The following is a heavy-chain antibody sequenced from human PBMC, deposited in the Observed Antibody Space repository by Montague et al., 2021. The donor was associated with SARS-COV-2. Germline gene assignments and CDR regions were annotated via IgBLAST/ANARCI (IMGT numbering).Heavy chain of an antibody. J-gene: IGHJ4*02. CDR3: ATQEDRGGCSLGPVDF. V-gene: IGHV4-39*01. CDR1: GGSISSSSYY. D-gene: IGHD6-19*01. Sequence: SETLSLTCTVSGGSISSSSYYWAWIRQPPGKGLECIGSIYYRGSTYYNPSLKSRVSISVDTSKNQLSLTLTSVTAADTAGYYCATQEDRGGCSLGPVDFWGQGTLVSVSS. CDR2: IYYRGST.